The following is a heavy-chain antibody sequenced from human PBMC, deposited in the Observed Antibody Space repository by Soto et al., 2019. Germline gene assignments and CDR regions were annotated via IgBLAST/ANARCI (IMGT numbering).Heavy chain of an antibody. CDR1: GYSISSSNW. Sequence: SETLSLTCAVSGYSISSSNWWGWIRQPPGKGLEWIGYIYYSGSTYYNPSLKSRVTMSVDTSKNQFSLKLSSVTAVDTAVYYCARTVTYGDYTYFDYWGQGTLVTVSS. D-gene: IGHD4-17*01. J-gene: IGHJ4*02. CDR3: ARTVTYGDYTYFDY. V-gene: IGHV4-28*01. CDR2: IYYSGST.